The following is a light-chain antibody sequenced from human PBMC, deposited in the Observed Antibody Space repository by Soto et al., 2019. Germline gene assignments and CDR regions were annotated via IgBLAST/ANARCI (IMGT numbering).Light chain of an antibody. Sequence: EIVMTQSPATLSLSPGERATLSCRASQNISVYLAWYQQKPGQAPRLLIYDASSRATGIPDRFSGGGSGTDFTLTISRLEPEDFAVYYCQQFSSYPLTFGGGTKVDI. V-gene: IGKV3-20*01. CDR1: QNISVY. CDR3: QQFSSYPLT. CDR2: DAS. J-gene: IGKJ4*01.